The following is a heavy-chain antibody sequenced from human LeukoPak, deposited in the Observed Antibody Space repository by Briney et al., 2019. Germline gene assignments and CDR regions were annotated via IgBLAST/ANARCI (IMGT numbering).Heavy chain of an antibody. V-gene: IGHV3-48*04. D-gene: IGHD3-10*01. CDR3: ARELWFGEM. CDR2: ISSSGSTM. J-gene: IGHJ4*02. CDR1: GFTFSSYS. Sequence: GESLRLSCAASGFTFSSYSMNWVRQAPGKGLEWVSYISSSGSTMYYADSVEGRFTISRDNAKNSLYLQMNNLRAEDTAVYYCARELWFGEMWGQGTLVTVSS.